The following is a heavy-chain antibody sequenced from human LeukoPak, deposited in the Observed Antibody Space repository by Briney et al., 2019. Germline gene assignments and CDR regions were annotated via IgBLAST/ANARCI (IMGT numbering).Heavy chain of an antibody. Sequence: PETPCLTCTVSGGSISSYYWSWIRQPPGKGLEWIGYIYYSGSTNYNPSLESRVTISVDTSKNQFSLKLSSVTAADTAVYYCASQSSGYYLGWFDPWGQGTLVTVSS. D-gene: IGHD3-22*01. J-gene: IGHJ5*02. CDR2: IYYSGST. V-gene: IGHV4-59*01. CDR1: GGSISSYY. CDR3: ASQSSGYYLGWFDP.